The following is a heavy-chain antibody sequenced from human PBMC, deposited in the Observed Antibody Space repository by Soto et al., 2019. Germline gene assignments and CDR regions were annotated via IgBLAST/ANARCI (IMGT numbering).Heavy chain of an antibody. CDR3: ARLEGSGASDY. CDR1: GGTFSSYT. D-gene: IGHD6-19*01. J-gene: IGHJ4*02. Sequence: GASVKVSCKASGGTFSSYTISWVRQAPGQGLEWMGRIIPILGIANYAQKFQGRVTITADKSTSTAYMELSSLRSEDTAVYYCARLEGSGASDYWGQGTLVTVSS. V-gene: IGHV1-69*02. CDR2: IIPILGIA.